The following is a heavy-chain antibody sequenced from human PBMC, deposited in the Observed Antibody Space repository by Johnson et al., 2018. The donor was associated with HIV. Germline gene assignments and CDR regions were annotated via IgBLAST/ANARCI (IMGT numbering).Heavy chain of an antibody. Sequence: VQLVESGGALVQPGGSLRLSCAASGFTVSSNYMNWVRQAPGKGLEWVSVIYSGDNTFHADSVKGRFIISRDNSKNTLSLQMNNLRVEDTGIYHCARVGDSFGFEVWGQGTMVTFSS. CDR3: ARVGDSFGFEV. CDR1: GFTVSSNY. J-gene: IGHJ3*01. V-gene: IGHV3-66*01. D-gene: IGHD3-16*01. CDR2: IYSGDNT.